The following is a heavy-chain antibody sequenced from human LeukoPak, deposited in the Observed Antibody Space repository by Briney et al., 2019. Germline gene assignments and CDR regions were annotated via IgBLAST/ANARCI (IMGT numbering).Heavy chain of an antibody. J-gene: IGHJ6*03. V-gene: IGHV4-34*01. CDR1: GGSFSGYY. D-gene: IGHD2-15*01. CDR3: ARDQGHCSGGSCYYYYYMDV. CDR2: INHSGST. Sequence: PSETLSLTCAVYGGSFSGYYWSWIRQPPGKGLEWIGEINHSGSTNYNPSLKSRVTISVDTSKNQFSLKLSSVTAADTAVYYCARDQGHCSGGSCYYYYYMDVWGKGTTVTVSS.